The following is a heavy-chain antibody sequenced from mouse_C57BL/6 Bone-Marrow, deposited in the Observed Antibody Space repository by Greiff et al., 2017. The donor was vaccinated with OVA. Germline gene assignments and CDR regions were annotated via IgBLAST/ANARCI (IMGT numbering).Heavy chain of an antibody. CDR3: AREDYGRNFDV. V-gene: IGHV1-4*01. J-gene: IGHJ1*03. CDR1: GYTFTSYT. D-gene: IGHD1-1*01. Sequence: QVQLQQSGAELARPGASVKMSCKASGYTFTSYTMPWVKQRPGQGLEWIGYINPSSGYTKYTQKFKDKATLTADKSPSTAYMQLSSLTTEDSAVDNCAREDYGRNFDVWGTGTTVTVSS. CDR2: INPSSGYT.